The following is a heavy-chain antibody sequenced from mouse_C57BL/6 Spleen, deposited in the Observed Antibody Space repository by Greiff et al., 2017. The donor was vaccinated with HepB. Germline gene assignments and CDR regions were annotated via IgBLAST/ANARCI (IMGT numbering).Heavy chain of an antibody. Sequence: EVQLQQSGPELVKPGASVKIPCKASGYTFTDYNMDWVKQSHGKSLEWIGDINPNNGGTIYNQKFKGKATLTVDKSSSTAYMELRSLTSEDTAVYYCARRLYSNYAYYFDYWGQGTTLTVSS. CDR2: INPNNGGT. V-gene: IGHV1-18*01. D-gene: IGHD2-5*01. CDR1: GYTFTDYN. CDR3: ARRLYSNYAYYFDY. J-gene: IGHJ2*01.